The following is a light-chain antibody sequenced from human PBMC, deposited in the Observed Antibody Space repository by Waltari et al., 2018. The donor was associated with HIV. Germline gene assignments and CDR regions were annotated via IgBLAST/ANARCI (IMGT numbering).Light chain of an antibody. J-gene: IGKJ1*01. CDR2: WAS. CDR3: QQYYSTPWT. Sequence: IVMTQSPDSLVVSLGERATINCKSSQSVLYRSNNRNYLAWYQQKPGQPPKLLIYWASTRESGVPDRFSGRGSGTDFTLTISSLQAEDVAVYYCQQYYSTPWTFGQGTKVEIK. V-gene: IGKV4-1*01. CDR1: QSVLYRSNNRNY.